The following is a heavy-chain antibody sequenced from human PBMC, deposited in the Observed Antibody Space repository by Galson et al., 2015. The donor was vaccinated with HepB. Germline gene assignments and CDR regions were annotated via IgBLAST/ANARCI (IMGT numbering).Heavy chain of an antibody. CDR1: GFTFSSYG. Sequence: SLRLSCAASGFTFSSYGMHWVRQAPGKGLEWVAVISYDGSNKYYADSVKGRFTISRDNSKNTLYLQMNSLRAEDTAVYYCAKDRIGWELGSGFDYWGQGTLVTVSS. D-gene: IGHD1-26*01. CDR3: AKDRIGWELGSGFDY. V-gene: IGHV3-30*18. J-gene: IGHJ4*02. CDR2: ISYDGSNK.